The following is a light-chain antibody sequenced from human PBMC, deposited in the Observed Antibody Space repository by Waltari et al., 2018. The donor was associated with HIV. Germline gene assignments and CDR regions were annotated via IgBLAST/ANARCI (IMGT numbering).Light chain of an antibody. Sequence: QSVLTQPPSVSAAPGPKVTIPCSGSSSNIGSNYVSWYQQLPGTAPKFLIYENNKRPSGIPDRFSGSKSGTSATLGISGLQTGDEADYYSATWDSSLSAVIFGGGTKLTVL. CDR1: SSNIGSNY. CDR3: ATWDSSLSAVI. J-gene: IGLJ2*01. V-gene: IGLV1-51*01. CDR2: ENN.